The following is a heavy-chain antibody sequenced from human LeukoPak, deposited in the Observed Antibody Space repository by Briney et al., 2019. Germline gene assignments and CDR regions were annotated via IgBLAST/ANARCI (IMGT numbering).Heavy chain of an antibody. CDR2: IIPIFGTA. CDR3: ARGLNYYDSSGYFDY. V-gene: IGHV1-69*13. CDR1: GGTFSSYA. D-gene: IGHD3-22*01. Sequence: ASVKVSCKASGGTFSSYAISWVRQAPGQGLEWMGGIIPIFGTANYAQKFQGRVTITADESTSTAYMELGSLRSEDTAVYYCARGLNYYDSSGYFDYWGQGTLVTVSS. J-gene: IGHJ4*02.